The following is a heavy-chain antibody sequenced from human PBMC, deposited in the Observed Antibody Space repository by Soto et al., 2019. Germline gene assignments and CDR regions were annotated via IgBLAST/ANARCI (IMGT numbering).Heavy chain of an antibody. CDR3: AGDLAKGGGSAGFDY. CDR2: INPKSGGT. Sequence: GASVKVSCKASGYTFTVYYMHWVRQAPGQGLEWMGWINPKSGGTMYPQKFQGRVTMTWATSISTAYMALTRLRSDDTAVYYCAGDLAKGGGSAGFDYWGQGPLVTVSS. J-gene: IGHJ4*02. V-gene: IGHV1-2*02. CDR1: GYTFTVYY. D-gene: IGHD1-26*01.